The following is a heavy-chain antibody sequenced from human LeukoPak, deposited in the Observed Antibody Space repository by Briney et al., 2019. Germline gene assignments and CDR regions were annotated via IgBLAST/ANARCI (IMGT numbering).Heavy chain of an antibody. CDR3: ARGFWSAVAGTGGFDY. V-gene: IGHV1-8*01. J-gene: IGHJ4*02. CDR2: MNPNSGNT. CDR1: GYTFTSYD. Sequence: ASVKVSCKASGYTFTSYDINWVRQATGQGLEWMGWMNPNSGNTGYAQKFQGRVTMTRNTSISTAYMELSSLRSEDTAVYYCARGFWSAVAGTGGFDYWGQGTLVTVSS. D-gene: IGHD6-19*01.